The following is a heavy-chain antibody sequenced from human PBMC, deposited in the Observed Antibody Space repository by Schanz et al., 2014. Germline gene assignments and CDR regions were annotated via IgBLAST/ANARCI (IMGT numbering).Heavy chain of an antibody. Sequence: EVQVLESGGGLVQPGGSLRLSCAASGFTFSSYAMNWVRQAPGQGPEWLSYISRSSSTIYYADSVKGRFTISRDNAKNSLYLQMNSLRAEDTAVYFCARDGGRDGYNLAFDVWGQGTLVTVSS. CDR2: ISRSSSTI. J-gene: IGHJ3*01. CDR3: ARDGGRDGYNLAFDV. D-gene: IGHD5-12*01. CDR1: GFTFSSYA. V-gene: IGHV3-48*01.